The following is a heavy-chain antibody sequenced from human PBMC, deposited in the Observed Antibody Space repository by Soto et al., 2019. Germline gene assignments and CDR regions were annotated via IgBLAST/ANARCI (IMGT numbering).Heavy chain of an antibody. V-gene: IGHV4-30-4*01. J-gene: IGHJ4*02. CDR2: ISGSGST. CDR3: ATESGSTYGYFDY. D-gene: IGHD5-18*01. CDR1: GGSVSSGYNY. Sequence: SETLSLTCTVSGGSVSSGYNYWSWIRQSPGKGLEWIGYISGSGSTGYNPSLKNRLTMSVDRSKNQFTLRLTSVTAADTAVYFCATESGSTYGYFDYWGQGTQVTVSS.